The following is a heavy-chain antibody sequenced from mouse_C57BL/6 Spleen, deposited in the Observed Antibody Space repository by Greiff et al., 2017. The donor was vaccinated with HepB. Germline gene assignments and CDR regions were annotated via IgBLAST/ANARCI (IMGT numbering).Heavy chain of an antibody. D-gene: IGHD1-1*01. Sequence: EVHLVESGGGLVKPGGSLKLSCAASGFTFSDYGMHWVRQAPEKGLEWVAYISSGSSTIYYADTVKGRFTISRDNAKNTLFLQLTSLRAEETAMYYCARPPYYGRSYYYIDGWGKGATVTVSS. V-gene: IGHV5-17*01. CDR2: ISSGSSTI. CDR1: GFTFSDYG. CDR3: ARPPYYGRSYYYIDG. J-gene: IGHJ1*03.